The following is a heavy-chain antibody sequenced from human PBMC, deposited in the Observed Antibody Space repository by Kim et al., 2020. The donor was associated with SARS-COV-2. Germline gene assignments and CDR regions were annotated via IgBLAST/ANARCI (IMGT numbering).Heavy chain of an antibody. J-gene: IGHJ4*02. CDR2: INHSGST. V-gene: IGHV4-34*01. Sequence: SETLSLTCAVYGGSFSGYYWSWIRQPPGKGLEWIGEINHSGSTNYNPSLKSRVTISVDTSKNQFSLKLSSVTAADTAVYYCARGRRHYFDYWGQGTLVTVSS. CDR3: ARGRRHYFDY. D-gene: IGHD6-25*01. CDR1: GGSFSGYY.